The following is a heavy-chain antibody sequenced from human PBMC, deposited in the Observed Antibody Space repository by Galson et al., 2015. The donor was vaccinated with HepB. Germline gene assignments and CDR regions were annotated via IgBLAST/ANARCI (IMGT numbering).Heavy chain of an antibody. J-gene: IGHJ4*02. D-gene: IGHD6-19*01. CDR2: IYYDGNNK. CDR1: GFTFSTSA. CDR3: ARDWTKYGSGFCDY. V-gene: IGHV3-30-3*01. Sequence: SLRLSCAASGFTFSTSAMHWIRQAPGTGLEWVALIYYDGNNKYYTDSVKGRFTISRDNSESTLYLQMDSLRPEDTAVYFCARDWTKYGSGFCDYWGPGTLVTVSS.